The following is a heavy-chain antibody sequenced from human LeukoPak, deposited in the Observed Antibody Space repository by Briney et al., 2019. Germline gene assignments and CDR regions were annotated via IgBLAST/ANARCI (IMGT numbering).Heavy chain of an antibody. CDR1: GYLFRKNW. J-gene: IGHJ4*01. CDR2: IYPNNSDT. Sequence: GAPLLFSCKASGYLFRKNWIGWLRQMAGKGLEWMGIIYPNNSDTRYGREFEGQVTISVDESINTAYLQRSSLKASDTAMYYCARSSTYSPYYFDSWGQGTLVTVSS. D-gene: IGHD2-2*01. V-gene: IGHV5-51*01. CDR3: ARSSTYSPYYFDS.